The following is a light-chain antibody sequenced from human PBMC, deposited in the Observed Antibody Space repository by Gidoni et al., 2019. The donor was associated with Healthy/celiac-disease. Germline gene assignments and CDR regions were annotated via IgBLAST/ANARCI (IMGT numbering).Light chain of an antibody. CDR1: SSNIGAGYD. Sequence: QSVLTQPPSVPGAPGQRVTISCTGSSSNIGAGYDVHWYQQLPGTAPKLLIYGNSNRPSGVPDRFSGPKSGTSASLAITGLQAEDEADYYCQSYDSSLSGSGVFGGGTKLTVL. J-gene: IGLJ3*02. CDR3: QSYDSSLSGSGV. CDR2: GNS. V-gene: IGLV1-40*01.